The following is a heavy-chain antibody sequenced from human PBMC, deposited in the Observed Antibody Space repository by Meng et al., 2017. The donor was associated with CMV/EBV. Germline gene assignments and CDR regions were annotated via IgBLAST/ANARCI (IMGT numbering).Heavy chain of an antibody. J-gene: IGHJ4*02. CDR2: LNEDGSFT. D-gene: IGHD7-27*01. CDR3: GRDLTGERDQ. CDR1: GFTFSRYW. V-gene: IGHV3-74*03. Sequence: EVQLVGSGGGLVQPGGPLRLSCADSGFTFSRYWMHWVRQVPGKGLVWVSRLNEDGSFTSYADSVKGRFTISRDNAKNTLYLQMNSLRVDDSGVYYCGRDLTGERDQWGQGTLVTVSS.